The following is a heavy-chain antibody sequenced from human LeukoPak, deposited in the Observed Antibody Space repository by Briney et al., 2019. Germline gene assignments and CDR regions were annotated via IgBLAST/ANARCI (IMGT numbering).Heavy chain of an antibody. CDR2: ISSSGSTI. V-gene: IGHV3-11*01. CDR1: GFTVSSNS. Sequence: GGSLRLSCTVSGFTVSSNSMNWVRQAPGKGLEWVSYISSSGSTIYYADSVKGRFTISRDNAKNSLYLQMNSLRAEDTAVYYCASMVRGVIESPGIRYYYYYYMDVWGKGTTVTISS. CDR3: ASMVRGVIESPGIRYYYYYYMDV. D-gene: IGHD3-10*01. J-gene: IGHJ6*03.